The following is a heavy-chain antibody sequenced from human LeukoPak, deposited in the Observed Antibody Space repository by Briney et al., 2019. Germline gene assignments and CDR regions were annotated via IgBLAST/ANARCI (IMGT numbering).Heavy chain of an antibody. CDR3: VKRALRGAYYIRWVDP. Sequence: PGGSLRLSCAASGFSCSSYAVSWVRQAPGEGLECGSGISGSGRRRWFADSVKGRFTVSRDNFHNTLYLQMSTLRVEDTAIYYFVKRALRGAYYIRWVDPWGQGTRVTVSS. V-gene: IGHV3-23*01. J-gene: IGHJ5*02. CDR1: GFSCSSYA. CDR2: ISGSGRRR. D-gene: IGHD1-26*01.